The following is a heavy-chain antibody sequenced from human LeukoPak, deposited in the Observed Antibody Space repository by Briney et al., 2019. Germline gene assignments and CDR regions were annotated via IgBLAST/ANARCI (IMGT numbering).Heavy chain of an antibody. V-gene: IGHV3-66*01. D-gene: IGHD3-22*01. Sequence: XGSLRLSCAASGFTFSSNYMSWVRQAPGKGLEWVSVIYSGGSTYYADSVKGRFTISRDNSKNTLYLQMNSLRAEDTAVYYCAREGDSSGYYPGYWGQGTLVTVSS. CDR3: AREGDSSGYYPGY. CDR1: GFTFSSNY. J-gene: IGHJ4*02. CDR2: IYSGGST.